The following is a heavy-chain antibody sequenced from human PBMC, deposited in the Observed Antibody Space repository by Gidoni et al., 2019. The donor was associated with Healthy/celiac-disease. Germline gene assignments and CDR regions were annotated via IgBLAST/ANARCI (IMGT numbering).Heavy chain of an antibody. Sequence: QVQLVESGGGVVQPGRSLRLSCAASGFTFSSYAMHWVRQAPGQGLEWVAVISYDGSNKYYADSVKGRFTISRDNSKNTLYLQMNSLRAEDTAVYYCARDLTSYYYGSGTPHGMDVWGQGTTVTVSS. CDR3: ARDLTSYYYGSGTPHGMDV. D-gene: IGHD3-10*01. CDR1: GFTFSSYA. CDR2: ISYDGSNK. J-gene: IGHJ6*02. V-gene: IGHV3-30*04.